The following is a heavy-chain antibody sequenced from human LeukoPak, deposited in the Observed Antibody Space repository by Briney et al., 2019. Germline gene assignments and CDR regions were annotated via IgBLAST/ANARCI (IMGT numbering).Heavy chain of an antibody. CDR1: GFIVSSNY. CDR3: VTAIGATSDF. Sequence: GGSLRLSCAASGFIVSSNYMSWVRQAPGKGLEWVSVIYIGGSTYYADSVKGRFTISRDNSKNTLYLQMNSLRDEDTAVYYCVTAIGATSDFWGQGTLVTVSS. D-gene: IGHD5-12*01. CDR2: IYIGGST. J-gene: IGHJ4*02. V-gene: IGHV3-53*01.